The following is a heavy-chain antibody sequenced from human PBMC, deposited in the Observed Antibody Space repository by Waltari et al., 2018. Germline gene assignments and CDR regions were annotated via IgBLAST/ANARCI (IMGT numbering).Heavy chain of an antibody. CDR2: IYHSGST. CDR3: ARGPYSPRDYYMDV. Sequence: QVQLQESGPGLVKPSGTLSLTCAVSGGSISSSNWWSWVRQPPGKGLEWIGEIYHSGSTNYNPSLKSRVTLSVDRSKNQFALKLSSVTAADTAVYCCARGPYSPRDYYMDVWGKGTTVTVSS. CDR1: GGSISSSNW. J-gene: IGHJ6*03. D-gene: IGHD5-18*01. V-gene: IGHV4-4*01.